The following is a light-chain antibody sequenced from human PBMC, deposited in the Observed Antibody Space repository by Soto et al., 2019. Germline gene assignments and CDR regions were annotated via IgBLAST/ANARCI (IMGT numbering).Light chain of an antibody. J-gene: IGKJ4*01. CDR1: QSVSSY. CDR3: EADRNPNLT. Sequence: ETVLTQSPATLSLSPGETATLSCRASQSVSSYLAWYQQKPGQAPRLLIYDASNRATGIPARFSGSGSGTDFSLTTNSLEPEDSAVYYWEADRNPNLTFAGATKV. CDR2: DAS. V-gene: IGKV3-11*01.